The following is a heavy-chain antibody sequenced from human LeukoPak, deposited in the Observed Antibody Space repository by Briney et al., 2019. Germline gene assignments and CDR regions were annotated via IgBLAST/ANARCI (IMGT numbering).Heavy chain of an antibody. CDR2: ISYSGNT. V-gene: IGHV4-59*01. CDR1: GVSISSYY. Sequence: ASETLSLTCTVSGVSISSYYWSWIRQPPGKGLEWIGYISYSGNTNSNPSLKSRVTISVDTSENQFSLKLSSVTAADTAVYYCARGLDYFDSSGYVDYWGQGTLVTVSS. CDR3: ARGLDYFDSSGYVDY. J-gene: IGHJ4*02. D-gene: IGHD3-22*01.